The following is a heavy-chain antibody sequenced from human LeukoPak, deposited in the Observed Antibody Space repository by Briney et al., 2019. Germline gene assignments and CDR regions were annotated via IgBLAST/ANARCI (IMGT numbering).Heavy chain of an antibody. V-gene: IGHV4-34*01. CDR2: INHSGST. CDR1: GESFSGYH. Sequence: SETLSLTCAVYGESFSGYHWTWIRQSPGKGLEWIGEINHSGSTSYNPSLKSRVTISVDTSKNQFSLKLSSVTAADTAVYYCARDRGTWNDDGFDYWGQGTLVTVSS. J-gene: IGHJ4*02. D-gene: IGHD1-1*01. CDR3: ARDRGTWNDDGFDY.